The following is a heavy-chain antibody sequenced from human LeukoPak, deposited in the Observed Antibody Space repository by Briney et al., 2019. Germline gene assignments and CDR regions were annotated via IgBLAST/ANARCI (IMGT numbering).Heavy chain of an antibody. D-gene: IGHD3-3*01. V-gene: IGHV3-23*01. CDR3: AKDRDFWSGYTLYHFDY. CDR2: ISDSGGRT. Sequence: GGSLRFSCAASGFTFSSYDMNWVRQAPGKGLEWVSAISDSGGRTYYADSVKGRFTISRDNSKNTLYLQMSSLRAEDTAVYYCAKDRDFWSGYTLYHFDYWGQGTLVTVSS. J-gene: IGHJ4*02. CDR1: GFTFSSYD.